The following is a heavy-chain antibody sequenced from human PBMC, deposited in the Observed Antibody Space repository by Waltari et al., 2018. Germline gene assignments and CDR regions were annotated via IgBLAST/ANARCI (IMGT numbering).Heavy chain of an antibody. CDR1: VGSISSSNYY. D-gene: IGHD3-22*01. CDR2: IYYSGST. J-gene: IGHJ5*02. Sequence: QLQLQESGPGLVKPSETLSLTCTVSVGSISSSNYYWVWIRPPPVKGLEWIGSIYYSGSTYYNPSLKSRVTISVDTSKNQFYVKLNSVTAADTAVHYCARSGYYDSSGYDWWFDAWGQGTLVTVSS. CDR3: ARSGYYDSSGYDWWFDA. V-gene: IGHV4-39*01.